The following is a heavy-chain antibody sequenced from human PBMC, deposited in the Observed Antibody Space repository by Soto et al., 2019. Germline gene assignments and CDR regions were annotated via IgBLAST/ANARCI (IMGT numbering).Heavy chain of an antibody. CDR1: GFTFSDYY. CDR3: AREGDYCISTSCYGGGMDV. D-gene: IGHD2-2*01. Sequence: PGGSLRLSCAAAGFTFSDYYMSWIRQAPGKGLEWVSYISSSGSTIYYADSVKGRFTISRDNAKNSLYLQMNSLRAEDTAVYYCAREGDYCISTSCYGGGMDVWGQGTTVTVSS. CDR2: ISSSGSTI. V-gene: IGHV3-11*01. J-gene: IGHJ6*02.